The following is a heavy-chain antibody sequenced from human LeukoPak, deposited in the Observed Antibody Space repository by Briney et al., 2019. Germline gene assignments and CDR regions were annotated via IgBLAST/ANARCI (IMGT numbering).Heavy chain of an antibody. Sequence: GRSLRLSCAASGFTFSSYGMHWVRQAPGKGLEWVAVIWYDGSNKYYADSVKGRFTISRDNSKNTLYLQMNSLRAEDTAVYYCAKNAGAPNRYYYMDVWGKGTTVTVSS. CDR2: IWYDGSNK. V-gene: IGHV3-33*06. CDR3: AKNAGAPNRYYYMDV. J-gene: IGHJ6*03. D-gene: IGHD1-1*01. CDR1: GFTFSSYG.